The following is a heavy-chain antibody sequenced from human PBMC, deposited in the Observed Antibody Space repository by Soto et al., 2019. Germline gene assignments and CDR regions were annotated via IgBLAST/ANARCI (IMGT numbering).Heavy chain of an antibody. CDR2: ISWNSGSI. CDR1: GFTFDDYA. Sequence: LRLSCAASGFTFDDYAMHWVRQAPGKGLEWVSGISWNSGSIGYADSVKGRFTISRDNAKNSLYLQMNSLRAEDTALYYCAKDPGNGMDVWGQGTTVTVSS. V-gene: IGHV3-9*01. CDR3: AKDPGNGMDV. J-gene: IGHJ6*02.